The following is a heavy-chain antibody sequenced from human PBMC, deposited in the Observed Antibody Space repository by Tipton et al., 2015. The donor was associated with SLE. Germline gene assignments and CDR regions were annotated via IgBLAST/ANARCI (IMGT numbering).Heavy chain of an antibody. CDR1: GFTFSRYW. CDR2: INQDGSEK. J-gene: IGHJ4*02. CDR3: ARAPMTMVVTFAD. V-gene: IGHV3-7*04. D-gene: IGHD4-23*01. Sequence: GSLRLSCVVSGFTFSRYWMSWVRQAPGKGLEWVANINQDGSEKYHVDSVKGRFTISRDNAKDSLDLQMNSLRVEDTAVYYCARAPMTMVVTFADWGQGTLVTVSS.